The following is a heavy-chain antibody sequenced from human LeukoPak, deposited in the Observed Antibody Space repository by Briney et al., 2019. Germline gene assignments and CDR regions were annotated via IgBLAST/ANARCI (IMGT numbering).Heavy chain of an antibody. J-gene: IGHJ5*02. Sequence: SVEVSCKASGGTFSSYAISWVRQAPGQGLEWMGGIIPIFGTANYAQKFQGRVTITADKSTSTAYMELSSLRSDDTAVYYCARTGYNWNDVGFDPWGQGTLVTVSS. V-gene: IGHV1-69*06. CDR2: IIPIFGTA. CDR1: GGTFSSYA. D-gene: IGHD1-1*01. CDR3: ARTGYNWNDVGFDP.